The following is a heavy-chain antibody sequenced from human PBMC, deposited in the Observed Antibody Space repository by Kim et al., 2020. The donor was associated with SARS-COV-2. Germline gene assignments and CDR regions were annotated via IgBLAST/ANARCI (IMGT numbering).Heavy chain of an antibody. D-gene: IGHD4-17*01. Sequence: STYYNPSLKSRVTISVDRSKNQFSLKLSSVTAADTAVYYCARGNGDYSDYWGQGTLVTVSS. CDR3: ARGNGDYSDY. J-gene: IGHJ4*02. V-gene: IGHV4-30-2*01. CDR2: ST.